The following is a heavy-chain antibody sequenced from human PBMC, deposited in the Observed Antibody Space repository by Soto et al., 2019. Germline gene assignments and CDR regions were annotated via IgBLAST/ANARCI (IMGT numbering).Heavy chain of an antibody. CDR2: ISYDGSNK. CDR3: ARDMELADYGMDV. Sequence: PGGSLRLSCAASGFTFSSYAMHWVRQAPGKGLEWVAVISYDGSNKYYADSVKGRFTISRDNSKNTLYLQMNSLRAEDTAVYYCARDMELADYGMDVWGQGTTVTVSS. CDR1: GFTFSSYA. J-gene: IGHJ6*02. D-gene: IGHD1-7*01. V-gene: IGHV3-30-3*01.